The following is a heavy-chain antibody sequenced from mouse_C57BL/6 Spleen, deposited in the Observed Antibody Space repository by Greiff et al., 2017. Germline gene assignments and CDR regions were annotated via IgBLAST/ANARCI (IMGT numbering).Heavy chain of an antibody. D-gene: IGHD1-1*02. J-gene: IGHJ4*01. Sequence: EVQLQQSGPGLAKPSQTLSLTCSVTGYSITSDYWNWIRKFPGNKLEYMGYISYSGSTYYNPSLKSRISITRDTSKNQYYLQLNSVTTKDTATYYCARSSMEGLYYYAMDYWGQGTSVTVSS. CDR2: ISYSGST. V-gene: IGHV3-8*01. CDR3: ARSSMEGLYYYAMDY. CDR1: GYSITSDY.